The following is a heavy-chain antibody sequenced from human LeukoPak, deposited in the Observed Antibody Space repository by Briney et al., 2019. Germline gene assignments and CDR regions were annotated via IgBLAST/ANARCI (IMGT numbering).Heavy chain of an antibody. CDR3: ARGNIVVVPAAIIYHGMDV. V-gene: IGHV1-69*04. D-gene: IGHD2-2*01. Sequence: LGIANYAQKFQGRVTITADKSTSTAYMELSSLRSEDTAVYYCARGNIVVVPAAIIYHGMDVWGQGTTVTVSS. CDR2: LGIA. J-gene: IGHJ6*02.